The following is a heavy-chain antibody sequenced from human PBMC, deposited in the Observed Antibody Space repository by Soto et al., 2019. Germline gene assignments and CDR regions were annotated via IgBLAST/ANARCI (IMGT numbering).Heavy chain of an antibody. Sequence: QSGGSLRLSCAASGFTFTSYGLHWVRQAPGKGLEWVAGISYDGSKKYFADSVKGRFTISRDNPRSTLFLDMNSLRGEDTAIYYCAKTWFGEDNYGMDVWGQGTTVTVSS. D-gene: IGHD3-10*01. CDR2: ISYDGSKK. J-gene: IGHJ6*02. V-gene: IGHV3-30*18. CDR1: GFTFTSYG. CDR3: AKTWFGEDNYGMDV.